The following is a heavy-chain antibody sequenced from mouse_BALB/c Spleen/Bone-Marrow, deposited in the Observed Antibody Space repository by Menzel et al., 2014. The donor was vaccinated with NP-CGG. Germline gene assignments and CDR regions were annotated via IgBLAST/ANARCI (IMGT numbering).Heavy chain of an antibody. D-gene: IGHD2-4*01. CDR1: GLTFSSYT. J-gene: IGHJ4*01. CDR3: ARHSYYYVCYAMDY. V-gene: IGHV5-12-2*01. Sequence: EVQLVESGGGLVQPGGSLKLSCAASGLTFSSYTMSWVRQTPEKRLEWVAYISNGGGSTYYPDTVKGRFTISRDNAKNTLYLQMSSLKSEDTAMYYCARHSYYYVCYAMDYWGQGTSVTVSS. CDR2: ISNGGGST.